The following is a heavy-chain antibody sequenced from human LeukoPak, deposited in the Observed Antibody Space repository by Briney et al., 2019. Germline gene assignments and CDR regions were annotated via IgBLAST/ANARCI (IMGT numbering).Heavy chain of an antibody. CDR2: ISYDGSNK. V-gene: IGHV3-30*18. CDR1: GFTFSSYS. CDR3: AKAYSDYGVDYYYYGMDV. J-gene: IGHJ6*02. D-gene: IGHD4-11*01. Sequence: GRSLRLSCAASGFTFSSYSIHWVSQAPHKGLEWVSIISYDGSNKYYADSVKGRFTISRDNSKNTLYLQMNSLRAEDTAVYYCAKAYSDYGVDYYYYGMDVWGQGTTVTVSS.